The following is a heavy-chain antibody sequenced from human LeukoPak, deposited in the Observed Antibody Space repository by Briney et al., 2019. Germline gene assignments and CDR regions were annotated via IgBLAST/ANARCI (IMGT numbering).Heavy chain of an antibody. Sequence: GGSLRLSCAASGFTFSSYAMSWVRQAPGKGLEWVSAISGSGGSTYYADSVKGRFTISRDNSKNTLYLQLNSLRAEDTALYYCAKQLPEHTRHGMDVWGQGTTVTVSS. CDR1: GFTFSSYA. D-gene: IGHD2-2*01. CDR2: ISGSGGST. CDR3: AKQLPEHTRHGMDV. J-gene: IGHJ6*02. V-gene: IGHV3-23*01.